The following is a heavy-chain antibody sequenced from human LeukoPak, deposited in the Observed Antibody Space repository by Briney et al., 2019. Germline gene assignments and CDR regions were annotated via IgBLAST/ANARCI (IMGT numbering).Heavy chain of an antibody. D-gene: IGHD4-11*01. V-gene: IGHV4-59*11. J-gene: IGHJ4*02. CDR2: ISYIGST. CDR1: DDSFSSHY. CDR3: ARELTTVTTDYFDY. Sequence: SETLSLTCAVSDDSFSSHYWTWIRQPPGKGLEWIGYISYIGSTNYNPSLKSRVTISIDTSKNQFSLKLSCVTAADTAVYYCARELTTVTTDYFDYWGQGTLVTVSS.